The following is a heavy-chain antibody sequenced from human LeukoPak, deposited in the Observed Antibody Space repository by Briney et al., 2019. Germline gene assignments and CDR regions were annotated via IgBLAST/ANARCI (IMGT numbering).Heavy chain of an antibody. CDR1: GYTFTSYY. V-gene: IGHV1-46*01. D-gene: IGHD4-17*01. Sequence: ASVKVSCKASGYTFTSYYMHWVRQAPGQGLEWMGIINPSAGSTSCAQTFQGRVTMTRDTSTSTVYLELSSLTSEDTAVYYCATGPTVTRLDYWGQGTLVTVSS. J-gene: IGHJ4*02. CDR3: ATGPTVTRLDY. CDR2: INPSAGST.